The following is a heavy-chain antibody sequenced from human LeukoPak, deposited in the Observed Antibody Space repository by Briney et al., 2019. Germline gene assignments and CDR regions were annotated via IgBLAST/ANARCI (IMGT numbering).Heavy chain of an antibody. CDR1: GSNFTSYW. V-gene: IGHV5-51*01. CDR3: ARHLQSEAEVWFDP. Sequence: GGALKISCKGSGSNFTSYWIGWVRQVPGKGVEGMGIIYPGDSDTRYSPSFQGQVTISADKSISTAYLQWSSLKASDTAMYYCARHLQSEAEVWFDPWGQGTLVTVSS. J-gene: IGHJ5*02. CDR2: IYPGDSDT.